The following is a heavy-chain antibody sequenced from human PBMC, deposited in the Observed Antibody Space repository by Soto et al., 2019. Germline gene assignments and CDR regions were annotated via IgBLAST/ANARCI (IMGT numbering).Heavy chain of an antibody. CDR2: IYYSGST. CDR3: ARLKGSYCSGGSCYSSHWFDP. CDR1: GDSISSYY. D-gene: IGHD2-15*01. J-gene: IGHJ5*02. Sequence: TSETLSLTCTVSGDSISSYYWSWIRQPPGKGLEWIGYIYYSGSTNNNPSLKRRVTISVDTSKNQFSLKLSSVTAADTAVYYCARLKGSYCSGGSCYSSHWFDPWGQGTLVTVSS. V-gene: IGHV4-59*08.